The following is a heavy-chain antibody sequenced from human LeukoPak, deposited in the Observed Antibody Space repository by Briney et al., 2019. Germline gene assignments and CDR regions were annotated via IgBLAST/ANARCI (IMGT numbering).Heavy chain of an antibody. D-gene: IGHD5-12*01. V-gene: IGHV1-24*01. CDR1: RYTLTELS. J-gene: IGHJ4*02. Sequence: ASVKVSCKVSRYTLTELSMHWVRQAPGKGLEWMGGFDPDDGETFYAQKLQGRVTMTTDTSTSTAYMDLRSLRSDDTAVYYCARVRNSGFRYVDSWGQGTLVTVSS. CDR2: FDPDDGET. CDR3: ARVRNSGFRYVDS.